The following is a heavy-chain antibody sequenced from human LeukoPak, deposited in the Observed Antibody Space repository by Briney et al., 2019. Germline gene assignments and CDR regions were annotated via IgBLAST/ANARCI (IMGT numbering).Heavy chain of an antibody. V-gene: IGHV5-51*01. CDR3: ARHPGGSPGYYYYGMDV. CDR1: GYTFLTSW. J-gene: IGHJ6*02. CDR2: IYPGDSDT. Sequence: HGEPLKISCKASGYTFLTSWIGWVCHMTGKGLDLMGFIYPGDSDTSYGPSFQCQGTDSADNSISTAYLQWSSLKASDTATYYCARHPGGSPGYYYYGMDVWGQGTTVTVSS. D-gene: IGHD2-15*01.